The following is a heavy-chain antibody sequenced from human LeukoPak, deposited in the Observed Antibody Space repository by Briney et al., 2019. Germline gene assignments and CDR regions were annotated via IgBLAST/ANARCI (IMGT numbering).Heavy chain of an antibody. J-gene: IGHJ4*02. D-gene: IGHD3-22*01. Sequence: SETLSLTCAVYGGSFSGYYWSWIRQPPGKGLEWIGEINHSGSTNYNPSLKGRVTISVDTSKNQFSLKLSSVTAADTAVYYCARVSYYDSSGYYYWGQGTLVTVSS. V-gene: IGHV4-34*01. CDR3: ARVSYYDSSGYYY. CDR1: GGSFSGYY. CDR2: INHSGST.